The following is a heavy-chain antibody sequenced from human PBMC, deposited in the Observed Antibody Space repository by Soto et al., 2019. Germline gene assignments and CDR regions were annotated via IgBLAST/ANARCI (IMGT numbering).Heavy chain of an antibody. V-gene: IGHV1-69*06. J-gene: IGHJ4*02. Sequence: QVQLVQSGAEVKKPGSSVKVSCKTSGGTFSTYSIVWVRQAPGEGLEWMGGIIPIFGTANYAQKFQDRVTITADKATHTAFMERSSLKSEDTAMYYCASSSGNNYGVGTNYYFDYWGQGTLVTVSS. D-gene: IGHD1-26*01. CDR2: IIPIFGTA. CDR3: ASSSGNNYGVGTNYYFDY. CDR1: GGTFSTYS.